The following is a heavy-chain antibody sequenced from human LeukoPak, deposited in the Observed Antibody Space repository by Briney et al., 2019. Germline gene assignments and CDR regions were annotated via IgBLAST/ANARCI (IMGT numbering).Heavy chain of an antibody. CDR3: ARGSKGSSPYWYFDL. D-gene: IGHD6-13*01. CDR1: GDSVSSSSAT. Sequence: SQTLSLTCAISGDSVSSSSATWNWIRQSPSRGLEWLGRTYYRSKWYDDYAVSVKSRITISPDTSKHHFSPQLNSVTPEDTAVYYCARGSKGSSPYWYFDLWGRGTLVTVSS. J-gene: IGHJ2*01. CDR2: TYYRSKWYD. V-gene: IGHV6-1*01.